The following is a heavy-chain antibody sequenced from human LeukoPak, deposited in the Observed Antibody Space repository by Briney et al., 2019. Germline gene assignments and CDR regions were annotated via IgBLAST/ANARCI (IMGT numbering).Heavy chain of an antibody. CDR3: ARIGSSSWPYYYYYYGMDV. CDR2: ISAYNGNT. V-gene: IGHV1-18*01. J-gene: IGHJ6*02. Sequence: ASVKASCKASGYTFTSYGISWVRQAPGQGLEWMGWISAYNGNTNYAQKLQGRVTMTTDTSTSTAYMELRSLRSDDTAVYYCARIGSSSWPYYYYYYGMDVWGQGTTVTVSS. CDR1: GYTFTSYG. D-gene: IGHD6-13*01.